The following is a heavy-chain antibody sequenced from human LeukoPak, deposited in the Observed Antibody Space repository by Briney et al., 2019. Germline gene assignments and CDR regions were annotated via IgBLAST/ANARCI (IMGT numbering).Heavy chain of an antibody. CDR1: AYTFTSYG. CDR3: ARPNYDILTGYPFDY. V-gene: IGHV1-18*01. D-gene: IGHD3-9*01. J-gene: IGHJ4*02. Sequence: VASVKVSCTASAYTFTSYGISWVRQAPGQGLEWMGWISAYNANTNYAQKLQGRVTMTADTSTSTAYMELRSLRSDDTAVYYCARPNYDILTGYPFDYWGQGTLVTVSS. CDR2: ISAYNANT.